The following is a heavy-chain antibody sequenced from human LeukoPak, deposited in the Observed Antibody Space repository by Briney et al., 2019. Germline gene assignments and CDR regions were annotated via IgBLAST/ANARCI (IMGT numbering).Heavy chain of an antibody. CDR2: INPNSGDT. Sequence: GASVKVSCKASGYTFTGFYMHWVRQAPGQGLEWMGWINPNSGDTSYAQKFQGRVTMTRDTSITTAYMELSWLRSDDTAVYYCAKDRKTEVNYFDYWGQGTLVTVSS. D-gene: IGHD1-14*01. J-gene: IGHJ4*02. V-gene: IGHV1-2*02. CDR3: AKDRKTEVNYFDY. CDR1: GYTFTGFY.